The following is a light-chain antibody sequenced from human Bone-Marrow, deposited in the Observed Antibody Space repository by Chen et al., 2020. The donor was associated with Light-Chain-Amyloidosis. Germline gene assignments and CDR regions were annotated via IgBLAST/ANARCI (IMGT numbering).Light chain of an antibody. CDR3: ESADSNDTL. Sequence: SNELTQPPSVSVSPGQTARITCSGDALAKQYAYWYQHKPGQAPVVIVYKDNQRLSGIPERFCGSTTVTIVTLTISGVQTEDEANYYFESADSNDTLFGGGTKLTVL. CDR2: KDN. CDR1: ALAKQY. J-gene: IGLJ2*01. V-gene: IGLV3-25*03.